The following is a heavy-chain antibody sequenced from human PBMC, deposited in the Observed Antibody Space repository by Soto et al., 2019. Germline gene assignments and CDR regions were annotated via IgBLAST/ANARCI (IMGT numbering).Heavy chain of an antibody. V-gene: IGHV1-18*04. CDR3: ARARDFWSGYYTGIGYYYYYYYMDV. CDR1: GYTFTGYY. J-gene: IGHJ6*03. CDR2: ISAYNGNT. Sequence: ASVKVSCKASGYTFTGYYMHWVRQAPGQGLEWMGWISAYNGNTNYAQKLQGRVTMTTDTSTSTAYMELRSLRSDDTAVYYCARARDFWSGYYTGIGYYYYYYYMDVWGKGTTVTVSS. D-gene: IGHD3-3*01.